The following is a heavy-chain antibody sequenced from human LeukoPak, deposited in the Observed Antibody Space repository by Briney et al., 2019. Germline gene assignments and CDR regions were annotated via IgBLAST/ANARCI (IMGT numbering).Heavy chain of an antibody. CDR3: ARHGVHYYYYMDV. CDR2: TIPIFGTA. Sequence: SVKVSCKASGGTFSSYAISWVRQAPGQGLEWMGGTIPIFGTANYAQKFQGRVTITTDESTSTAYMELSSLRSEDTAVYYCARHGVHYYYYMDVWGKGTTVTVSS. V-gene: IGHV1-69*05. CDR1: GGTFSSYA. J-gene: IGHJ6*03. D-gene: IGHD6-6*01.